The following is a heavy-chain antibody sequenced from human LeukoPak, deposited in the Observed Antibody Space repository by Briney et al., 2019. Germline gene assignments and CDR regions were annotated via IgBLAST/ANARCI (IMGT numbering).Heavy chain of an antibody. CDR1: GYTFTDYY. V-gene: IGHV1-2*02. J-gene: IGHJ5*01. Sequence: ASVKVSCKASGYTFTDYYIQWVRQAPGQGLEWMGWFNPNCGGSDYAQKFQGRVTMTGDTSISSGYMELSRLISDDTAAYYCAREKLRYFEKTGFDSWGQGTLVTVSS. CDR2: FNPNCGGS. CDR3: AREKLRYFEKTGFDS. D-gene: IGHD3-9*01.